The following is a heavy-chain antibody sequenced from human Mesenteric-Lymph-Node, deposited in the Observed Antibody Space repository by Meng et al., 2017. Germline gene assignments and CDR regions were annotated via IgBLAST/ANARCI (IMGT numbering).Heavy chain of an antibody. CDR2: IYYTGST. Sequence: QVRLQGSGPGLVKPSQTLSLTCNVSGGSINSGDYYWSWIRQPPGKGLEWIGYIYYTGSTFYNPSLKSRVTISMDTSKNQFSLRLSSVTAADTAVYYCARNYYFDYWGQGTLVTVSS. CDR3: ARNYYFDY. CDR1: GGSINSGDYY. V-gene: IGHV4-30-4*01. J-gene: IGHJ4*02.